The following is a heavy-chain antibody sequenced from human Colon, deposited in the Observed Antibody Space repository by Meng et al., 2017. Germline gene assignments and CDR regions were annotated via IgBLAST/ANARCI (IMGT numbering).Heavy chain of an antibody. CDR3: ARDNYDTGLGLFDY. CDR2: IYHSGST. J-gene: IGHJ4*02. CDR1: GGSISSNNW. D-gene: IGHD3-22*01. V-gene: IGHV4-4*02. Sequence: QVQLQEAGPGLVKPSGTLSLTGAVSGGSISSNNWWSWVRQPPGKGLEWIGEIYHSGSTNYNPSLKSRATISVDKSKNQFSLTLHSVTAADTAVYYCARDNYDTGLGLFDYWGQGTLVTVSS.